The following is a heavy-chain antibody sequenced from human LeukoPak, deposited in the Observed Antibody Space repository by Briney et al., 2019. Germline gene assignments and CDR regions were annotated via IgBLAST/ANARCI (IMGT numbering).Heavy chain of an antibody. CDR3: ARHVDFYVSGGYNHFDY. CDR1: GYSFTRNW. J-gene: IGHJ4*02. D-gene: IGHD3-22*01. CDR2: IYPGDSAT. Sequence: GESLKISCKGSGYSFTRNWIGWVRQMPGKGLEWMGIIYPGDSATTYRPSFQGQVTISADKSISTAYLQWSSLKASDTAMYYCARHVDFYVSGGYNHFDYWGQGTLVTVSS. V-gene: IGHV5-51*01.